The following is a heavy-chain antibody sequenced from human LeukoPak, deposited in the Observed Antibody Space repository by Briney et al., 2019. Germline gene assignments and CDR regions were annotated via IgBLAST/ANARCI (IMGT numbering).Heavy chain of an antibody. CDR2: IYYSGST. D-gene: IGHD2-21*01. CDR1: GGSLFSYD. CDR3: ARHLNNCGDDCYIFDY. J-gene: IGHJ4*02. V-gene: IGHV4-59*08. Sequence: SETLSLTCTVSGGSLFSYDCSWIRQPPGKGLEGMGDIYYSGSTNYNPSLKSRVTISVDTSKNQFSLRVSSVTAADTAVYYCARHLNNCGDDCYIFDYWGQGPLVTVSS.